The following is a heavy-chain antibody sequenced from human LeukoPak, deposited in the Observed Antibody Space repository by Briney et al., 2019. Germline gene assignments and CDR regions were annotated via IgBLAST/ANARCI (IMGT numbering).Heavy chain of an antibody. V-gene: IGHV1-18*01. CDR2: ISAYNGNT. CDR3: AREDHGGNSNYFDY. CDR1: GYTVTSYG. D-gene: IGHD4-23*01. Sequence: ASVKVSCKASGYTVTSYGISWVRQAPGQGLEWMGWISAYNGNTNYAQKLQGRVTMTTDTSTSTAYMELRSLRSDDTAVYYCAREDHGGNSNYFDYWGQGTLVTVSS. J-gene: IGHJ4*02.